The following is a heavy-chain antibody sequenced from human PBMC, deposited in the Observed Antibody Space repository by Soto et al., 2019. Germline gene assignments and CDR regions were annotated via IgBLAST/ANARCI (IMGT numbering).Heavy chain of an antibody. D-gene: IGHD6-13*01. J-gene: IGHJ3*02. Sequence: ASVKVSCKASGYTFTSYGISWVRQAPGQGLEWVGWISAYNGNTNYAQKLQGRVTMTTDTSTSTAYMELRSLRSDDTAVYYCARNIAAAGTGAFDIWGQGTMVTVSS. CDR2: ISAYNGNT. CDR3: ARNIAAAGTGAFDI. V-gene: IGHV1-18*01. CDR1: GYTFTSYG.